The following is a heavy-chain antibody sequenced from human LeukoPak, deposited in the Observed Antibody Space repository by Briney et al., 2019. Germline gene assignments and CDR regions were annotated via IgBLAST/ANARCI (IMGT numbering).Heavy chain of an antibody. Sequence: GGSLRLSCAASGFTFETYAMTWVRQAPGRGLEWVANIKQDGSETYYVDSVKGRFTISRDNAKNSLYLQMNSLRAEDTAVYYCARGDILTGNYFDYWGQGTLVTVSS. V-gene: IGHV3-7*01. CDR3: ARGDILTGNYFDY. D-gene: IGHD3-9*01. CDR2: IKQDGSET. J-gene: IGHJ4*02. CDR1: GFTFETYA.